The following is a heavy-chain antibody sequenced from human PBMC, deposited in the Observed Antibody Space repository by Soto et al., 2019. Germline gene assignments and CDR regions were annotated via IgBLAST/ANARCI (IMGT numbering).Heavy chain of an antibody. CDR3: ARDSKWLPKENRYYHYGMDV. CDR2: ISINGGST. J-gene: IGHJ6*02. CDR1: GFTFSIYA. V-gene: IGHV3-64*04. D-gene: IGHD5-12*01. Sequence: GGSLRLSSSASGFTFSIYAMHWVRQAPGKGLEYVSSISINGGSTHYADSVKGRFTISRDNSKNTQYLQMNSLRSEDTAVYYCARDSKWLPKENRYYHYGMDVWGQGTTVTVSS.